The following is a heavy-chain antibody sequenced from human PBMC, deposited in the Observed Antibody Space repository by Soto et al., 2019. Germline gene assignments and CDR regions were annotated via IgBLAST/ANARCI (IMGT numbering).Heavy chain of an antibody. D-gene: IGHD2-2*01. CDR3: AKDASSVPARYFDY. J-gene: IGHJ4*02. Sequence: GGSLRLSCAASGFTFSSYAMSWVRQAPGKGLEWVSAISGSGGSTYYAASVKGRFTISRDNSKNTLYLQMNSLRAEDTAIYFCAKDASSVPARYFDYWGQGTLVTVSS. V-gene: IGHV3-23*01. CDR1: GFTFSSYA. CDR2: ISGSGGST.